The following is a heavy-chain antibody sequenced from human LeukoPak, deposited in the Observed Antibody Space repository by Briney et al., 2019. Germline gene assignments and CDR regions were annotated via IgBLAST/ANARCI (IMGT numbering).Heavy chain of an antibody. D-gene: IGHD3-9*01. V-gene: IGHV4-30-2*01. CDR3: ARGDDILTGYQN. J-gene: IGHJ4*02. CDR1: GGSISSGGYS. CDR2: IYYSGST. Sequence: SQTLSLTCAVSGGSISSGGYSWSWIRQPPGKGLEWIGYIYYSGSTYYNPSLKSRVTISVDRSKNQFSLKLSSVTAADTAVYYCARGDDILTGYQNWGQGTLVTVSS.